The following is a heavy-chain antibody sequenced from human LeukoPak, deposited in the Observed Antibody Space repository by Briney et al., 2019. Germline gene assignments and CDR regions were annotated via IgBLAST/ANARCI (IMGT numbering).Heavy chain of an antibody. CDR2: MNPNSGNT. J-gene: IGHJ4*02. D-gene: IGHD2-8*01. CDR3: ARGCHRRWCMLVGNYYFDY. CDR1: GYTFTSYD. V-gene: IGHV1-8*01. Sequence: GASVKVSCKASGYTFTSYDINWVRQATGQRLEWMGWMNPNSGNTGYAQKFQGRVTMTRNTSISTAYMELSSLRSEDTAVYYCARGCHRRWCMLVGNYYFDYWGQGTLVTVSS.